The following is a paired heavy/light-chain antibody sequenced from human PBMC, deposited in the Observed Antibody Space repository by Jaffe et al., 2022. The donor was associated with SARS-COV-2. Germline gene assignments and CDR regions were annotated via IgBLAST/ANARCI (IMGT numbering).Heavy chain of an antibody. CDR1: GGSMTSNNYH. Sequence: QVQLIQSGPGLVKPSETLSLTCTVSGGSMTSNNYHWDWIRQSPEKGLEWIGAINFSGTTYYNPSLKSPVTISVDTSKNQFSLHLSSVTATDTAVYYCARRQISVAGNWFDPWGQGTLVTVSS. CDR3: ARRQISVAGNWFDP. D-gene: IGHD6-19*01. V-gene: IGHV4-39*01. J-gene: IGHJ5*02. CDR2: INFSGTT.
Light chain of an antibody. CDR3: QQSFSTYT. CDR2: GAS. J-gene: IGKJ2*01. V-gene: IGKV1-39*01. Sequence: DIQVTQSPSSLSASVGDRVTITCRASQYINNYINWYQQKPGKAPKVLIYGASNLQNGVPSRFSGSGSGTDFTLTINSLQPEDVATYFCQQSFSTYTFGQGTKLEI. CDR1: QYINNY.